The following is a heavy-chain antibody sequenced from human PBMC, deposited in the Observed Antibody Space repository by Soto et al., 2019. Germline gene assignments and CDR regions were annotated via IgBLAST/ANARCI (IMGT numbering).Heavy chain of an antibody. J-gene: IGHJ5*01. CDR1: GDSVATNCAT. V-gene: IGHV6-1*01. D-gene: IGHD2-8*01. Sequence: SQTLSLTCAISGDSVATNCATWGWIRQSPSRGLEWLGRTYYRSKWFNDYAVSVKGRISINPDTSNYQFSLQLNSVTPDDTAVYYCARLIGNSWLDSWGQGTLVTSPQ. CDR3: ARLIGNSWLDS. CDR2: TYYRSKWFN.